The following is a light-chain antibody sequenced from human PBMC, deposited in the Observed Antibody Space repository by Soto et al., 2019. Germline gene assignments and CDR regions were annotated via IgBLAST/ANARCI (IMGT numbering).Light chain of an antibody. J-gene: IGKJ2*01. CDR1: QSVSSNY. V-gene: IGKV3-20*01. Sequence: EIVLTQSPGTLSLSPGDRATLSCRASQSVSSNYLAWYQQKPGQAPRLLIYGASRGAAGIPDRFSGSGSGTDFTLTISRLAPEDFAVYFCQQYGRSTMFTFGQGTKLEVK. CDR3: QQYGRSTMFT. CDR2: GAS.